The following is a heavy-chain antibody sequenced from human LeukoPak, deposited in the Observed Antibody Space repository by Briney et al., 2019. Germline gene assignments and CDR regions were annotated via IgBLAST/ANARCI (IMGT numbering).Heavy chain of an antibody. Sequence: GGSLRLSCAASGFTFSSYWMSWVRQAPGKGLEWVANIKLDGSEKYYVDSVKGRFTISRDNAQNSLYLQMNSLRAEDTAVYYCARVGGYCSGGTCYLPRFDYWGQGTLVTVSS. CDR2: IKLDGSEK. D-gene: IGHD2-15*01. CDR1: GFTFSSYW. CDR3: ARVGGYCSGGTCYLPRFDY. V-gene: IGHV3-7*01. J-gene: IGHJ4*02.